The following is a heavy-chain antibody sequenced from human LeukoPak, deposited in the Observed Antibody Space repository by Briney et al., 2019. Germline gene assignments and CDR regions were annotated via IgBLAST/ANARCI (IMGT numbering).Heavy chain of an antibody. Sequence: SETLSLTCTVSGGSISSSGYYWGWIRQPPGKGLESISSIYYTGTTSYNPSLKSRVTISVDTSKNQFSLKLSSVTAADTAVYYCARGVLRFLEWPTPSDWFDPWGQGTLVTVSS. CDR2: IYYTGTT. CDR1: GGSISSSGYY. V-gene: IGHV4-39*07. J-gene: IGHJ5*02. CDR3: ARGVLRFLEWPTPSDWFDP. D-gene: IGHD3-3*01.